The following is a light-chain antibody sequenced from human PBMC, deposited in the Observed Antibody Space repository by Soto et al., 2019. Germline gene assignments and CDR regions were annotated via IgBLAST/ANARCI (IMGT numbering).Light chain of an antibody. Sequence: EIVLTQSPGTLSLSPGERATLSCRASQSVSSSYLARYQQKPGQAPRLLIYGTSSRATGIPDRFSGSGSGTDFTLTITRLEPEDFAVYYCHQYGISPPRTFGQGTKVEIK. CDR2: GTS. J-gene: IGKJ1*01. V-gene: IGKV3-20*01. CDR3: HQYGISPPRT. CDR1: QSVSSSY.